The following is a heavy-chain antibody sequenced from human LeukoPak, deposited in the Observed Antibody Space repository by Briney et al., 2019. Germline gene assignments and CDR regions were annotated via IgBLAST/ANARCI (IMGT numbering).Heavy chain of an antibody. V-gene: IGHV4-59*04. CDR1: GGSISSYY. D-gene: IGHD2-2*01. J-gene: IGHJ4*02. Sequence: SETLSLTCTVSGGSISSYYWSWIRQPPGKGLEWIGYIYHSGSTYYNPSLKSRVTISVDRSKNQFSLKLSSVTAADTAVYYCALGYCSSTSCPLDYWGQGTLVTVSS. CDR3: ALGYCSSTSCPLDY. CDR2: IYHSGST.